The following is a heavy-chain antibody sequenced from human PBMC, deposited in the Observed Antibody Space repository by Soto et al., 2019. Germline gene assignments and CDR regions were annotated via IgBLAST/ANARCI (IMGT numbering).Heavy chain of an antibody. V-gene: IGHV3-23*01. J-gene: IGHJ4*02. Sequence: EVQLLESGGGLLQPGGSLRLSCAASGFTFSSYAMSWVRQAPGKGLEWVSTISGSGGSTYYADSVKGRFTISRDNSKNTLYLQMNSLRAEDTVVYYCAKKYMTTVTTIDYWGQGTLVTVSS. CDR3: AKKYMTTVTTIDY. D-gene: IGHD4-17*01. CDR1: GFTFSSYA. CDR2: ISGSGGST.